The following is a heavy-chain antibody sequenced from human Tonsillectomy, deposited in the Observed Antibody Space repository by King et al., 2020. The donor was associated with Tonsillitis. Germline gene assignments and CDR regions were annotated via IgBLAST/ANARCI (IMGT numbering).Heavy chain of an antibody. D-gene: IGHD1-26*01. CDR3: ARVWVVGATRGLDV. V-gene: IGHV3-21*01. J-gene: IGHJ6*02. CDR1: GFTFSSYS. Sequence: VQLVESGGGLVKPGGSLRLSCAASGFTFSSYSMNWVRQAPGKGLEWVSSISSSSSYIYYADSVKGRFTISRDNAKNSLYLQMNSLRAEDTAVFYCARVWVVGATRGLDVWGQGTTVTVSS. CDR2: ISSSSSYI.